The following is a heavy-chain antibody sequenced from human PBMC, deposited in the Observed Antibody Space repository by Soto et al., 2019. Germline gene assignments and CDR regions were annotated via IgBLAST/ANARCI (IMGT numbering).Heavy chain of an antibody. J-gene: IGHJ4*02. CDR2: IYPGDSVT. CDR1: GYXFTSYK. V-gene: IGHV5-51*01. Sequence: EXLKICCKCSGYXFTSYKLAWVRHMPGKGLEWIGIIYPGDSVTRYSPSFQVQVTISAYKSTSTAYLQWSSLKASDTAIYYSARHATYYDILSGYYFDYWGQGTLATVS. D-gene: IGHD3-9*01. CDR3: ARHATYYDILSGYYFDY.